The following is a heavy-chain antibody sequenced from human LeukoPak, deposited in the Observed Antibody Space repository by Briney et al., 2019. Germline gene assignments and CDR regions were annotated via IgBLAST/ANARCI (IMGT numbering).Heavy chain of an antibody. CDR1: GFTFSGYA. Sequence: GGSLRLSCAASGFTFSGYAMSWVCEALGEGLEWVSGISTIGGSTYYADSVKGRFTISRDNSKNTLYLQMNSLRAEDTAVYYCAGCYEAFDIWGQGTMVTVSS. V-gene: IGHV3-23*01. CDR3: AGCYEAFDI. D-gene: IGHD4/OR15-4a*01. CDR2: ISTIGGST. J-gene: IGHJ3*02.